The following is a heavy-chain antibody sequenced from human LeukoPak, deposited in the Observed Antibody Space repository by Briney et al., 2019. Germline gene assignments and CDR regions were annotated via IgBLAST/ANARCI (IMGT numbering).Heavy chain of an antibody. Sequence: PGGSLRLSCAASGFTFNTYAMSWVRQAPGKGLEWVSAISGSGDSTYYADSVKGRFTISRDNSKNTLYLQMNSLRAEDTAVYYCARDPDTAMVRYFDYWGQGTLVTVSS. CDR3: ARDPDTAMVRYFDY. CDR2: ISGSGDST. V-gene: IGHV3-23*01. CDR1: GFTFNTYA. D-gene: IGHD5-18*01. J-gene: IGHJ4*02.